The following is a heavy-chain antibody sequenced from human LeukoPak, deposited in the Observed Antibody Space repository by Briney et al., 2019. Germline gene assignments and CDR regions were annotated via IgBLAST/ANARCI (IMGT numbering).Heavy chain of an antibody. Sequence: SETLSLTCTVSGGSISSYYWSWIRQPPGKGLEWIGYIYYSGSTNYNPSLKSRVTISVDTSKNQFSLKLSSVTAADTAVYYCARREDSSGYPGFAFDIWGQGTMVTVSS. CDR3: ARREDSSGYPGFAFDI. D-gene: IGHD3-22*01. J-gene: IGHJ3*02. CDR2: IYYSGST. CDR1: GGSISSYY. V-gene: IGHV4-59*08.